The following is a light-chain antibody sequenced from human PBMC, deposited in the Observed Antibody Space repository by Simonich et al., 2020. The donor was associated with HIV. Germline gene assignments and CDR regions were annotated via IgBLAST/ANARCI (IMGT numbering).Light chain of an antibody. CDR3: AAWDDSLNGV. V-gene: IGLV1-44*01. J-gene: IGLJ2*01. CDR2: SNN. Sequence: QSVLTQPPSASGTPGQRVTISCSGSSSNIGNDNVYWYQQLPGTAPKLLIYSNNQRPSGVPDLFSGSKSGTSAPLAISGLQSGDEADYYCAAWDDSLNGVFGGGTRLTVL. CDR1: SSNIGNDN.